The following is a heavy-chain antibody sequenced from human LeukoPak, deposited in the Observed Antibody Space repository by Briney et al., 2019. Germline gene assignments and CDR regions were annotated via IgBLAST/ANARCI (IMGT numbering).Heavy chain of an antibody. CDR1: GGTFSSYA. V-gene: IGHV1-69*04. Sequence: SVKVSCKAPGGTFSSYAISWVRQAPGQGLEWMGRIIPILGIANYAQKFQGRVTITADKSTSTAYMELSRLRSDDTAVYYCARSPDYYYYYGMDVWGQGTTVTVSS. CDR3: ARSPDYYYYYGMDV. CDR2: IIPILGIA. J-gene: IGHJ6*02.